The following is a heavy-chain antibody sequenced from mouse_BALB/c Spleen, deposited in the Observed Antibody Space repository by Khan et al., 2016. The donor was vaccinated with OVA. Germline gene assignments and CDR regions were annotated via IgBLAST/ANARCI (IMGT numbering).Heavy chain of an antibody. J-gene: IGHJ2*01. CDR2: SLPGSGST. V-gene: IGHV1-9*01. CDR1: GYTFSSYW. CDR3: ARCEYGNYYFDY. D-gene: IGHD2-10*02. Sequence: VQLQQSGAELMKPGASVKISCKATGYTFSSYWIEWVKQRPGHGLEWIGESLPGSGSTNYNEKFKGKATFTADTSSNKADMQLSSLTSEDSAVYYCARCEYGNYYFDYWCLGSALSVSS.